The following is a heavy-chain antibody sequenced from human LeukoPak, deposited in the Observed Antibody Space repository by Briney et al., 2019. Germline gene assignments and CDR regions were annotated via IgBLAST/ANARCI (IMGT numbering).Heavy chain of an antibody. Sequence: GESLKISCRGSGYSFTTYWIAWVRQMPGKGLVWMGIIYPGDSDTRHSPSFQGQVTISVAKSISTVYLQWSSLKASDTAMYYCARVATASFDQWGQGTLVTVSS. CDR2: IYPGDSDT. D-gene: IGHD2-15*01. CDR1: GYSFTTYW. CDR3: ARVATASFDQ. J-gene: IGHJ4*02. V-gene: IGHV5-51*01.